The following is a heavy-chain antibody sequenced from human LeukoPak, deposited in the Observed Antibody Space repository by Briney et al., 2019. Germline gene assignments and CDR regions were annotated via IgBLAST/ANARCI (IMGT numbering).Heavy chain of an antibody. Sequence: PSQTLSLTCTVSGGSISSGSYYWSWIRQPPGKGLEWIGYIYYSGSTNYNPSLKSRVTISVDTSKNQFSLKLSSVTAADTAVYYCARRNSGYYYDSSGYYSSWGQGTLVTVSS. CDR3: ARRNSGYYYDSSGYYSS. J-gene: IGHJ4*02. CDR2: IYYSGST. D-gene: IGHD3-22*01. CDR1: GGSISSGSYY. V-gene: IGHV4-61*01.